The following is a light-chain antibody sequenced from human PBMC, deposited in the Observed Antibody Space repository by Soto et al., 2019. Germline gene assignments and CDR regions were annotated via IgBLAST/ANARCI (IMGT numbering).Light chain of an antibody. CDR2: GAS. Sequence: EIVLTQCPGTLSLSPGERATLSCRASQSVSSSYLAWYQQKPGQAPRLLIYGASSRATGIPDRFSGSGSGTDFTLTISRLEPEDFAVYYCQHYGSSPSYTFGHGTKVDI. J-gene: IGKJ2*01. CDR3: QHYGSSPSYT. CDR1: QSVSSSY. V-gene: IGKV3-20*01.